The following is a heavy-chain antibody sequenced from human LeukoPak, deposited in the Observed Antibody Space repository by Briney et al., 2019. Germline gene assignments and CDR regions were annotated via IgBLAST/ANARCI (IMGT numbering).Heavy chain of an antibody. J-gene: IGHJ4*02. CDR1: RFTVSSNY. V-gene: IGHV3-53*01. D-gene: IGHD6-13*01. CDR3: ARDVAAAGTNY. CDR2: IYSGGST. Sequence: PGGSLRLSCAASRFTVSSNYMSWVRQAPGKGLEWVSVIYSGGSTYYADSVKGRFTISRDNSKNTLYLQMNSLRAEDTAVYYCARDVAAAGTNYWGQGTLATVSS.